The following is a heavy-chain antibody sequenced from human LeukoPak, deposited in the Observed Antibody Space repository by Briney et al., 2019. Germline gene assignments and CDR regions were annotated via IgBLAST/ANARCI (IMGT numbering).Heavy chain of an antibody. CDR3: ARRGDLRVFDY. J-gene: IGHJ4*02. CDR2: IYSSGST. D-gene: IGHD3-10*01. CDR1: GGSINSYY. V-gene: IGHV4-4*07. Sequence: SETLSLTCTVSGGSINSYYWSWIRQPAGKGLEWIGRIYSSGSTNYNASLKSRVSMSVDTYKNQFSLKLTSVTAADTAVYYCARRGDLRVFDYWGQGTLVTVSS.